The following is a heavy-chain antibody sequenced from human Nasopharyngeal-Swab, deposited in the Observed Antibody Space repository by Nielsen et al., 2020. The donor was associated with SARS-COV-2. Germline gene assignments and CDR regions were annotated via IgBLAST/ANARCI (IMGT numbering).Heavy chain of an antibody. CDR3: ARLVRGSTINYFDF. V-gene: IGHV1-18*04. D-gene: IGHD3-10*01. CDR2: ISAYNGNT. CDR1: GYTYNNYG. J-gene: IGHJ4*02. Sequence: ASVKVTCKSSGYTYNNYGITWVRQAPGQGLEWMGWISAYNGNTDYAQKFQDRFTMTTDTSTSTAYMELKSLRSDDTAVYYCARLVRGSTINYFDFWGQGTLVTVSS.